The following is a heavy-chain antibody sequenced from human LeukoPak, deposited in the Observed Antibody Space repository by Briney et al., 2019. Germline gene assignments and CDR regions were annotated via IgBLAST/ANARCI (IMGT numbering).Heavy chain of an antibody. CDR2: INAGNGNT. CDR1: GYTFISYA. J-gene: IGHJ4*02. D-gene: IGHD6-13*01. V-gene: IGHV1-3*01. CDR3: ASSGYSSNWPLDF. Sequence: ASVKVSCKASGYTFISYAMHWVRQAPGQRLEWMGWINAGNGNTEYSQRFQGRVTITRDASASTAYMELSSLRSEDTAVYYCASSGYSSNWPLDFWGQGTLVTVSS.